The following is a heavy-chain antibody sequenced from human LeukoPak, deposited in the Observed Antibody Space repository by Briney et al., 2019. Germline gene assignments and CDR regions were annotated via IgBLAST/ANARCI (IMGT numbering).Heavy chain of an antibody. Sequence: GGSLRLSCAASGFTFSTYAMSWVRQAPGKGLEWVSCSCGSGVRTYYAGSVKGRFTISRDNAKNTLSLQMSSLRVDDTAMYYCVKGVRQWELLDAFDIWGQGTMVTVSA. CDR1: GFTFSTYA. CDR2: SCGSGVRT. V-gene: IGHV3-23*01. D-gene: IGHD1-26*01. CDR3: VKGVRQWELLDAFDI. J-gene: IGHJ3*02.